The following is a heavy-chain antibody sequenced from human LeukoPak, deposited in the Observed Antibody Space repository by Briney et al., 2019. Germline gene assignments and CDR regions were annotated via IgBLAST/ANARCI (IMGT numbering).Heavy chain of an antibody. V-gene: IGHV1-8*01. CDR2: MNPNSGNT. CDR3: ARVRSSSWGTYYYYMDV. D-gene: IGHD6-13*01. CDR1: GYTFTSYD. J-gene: IGHJ6*03. Sequence: GASVKVSCKASGYTFTSYDINWVRQATGQGLEWMGWMNPNSGNTGYAQKFQGRVTMTRNTSISTAYMELSSLRSEDTAVYYCARVRSSSWGTYYYYMDVWGKGTTVTVSS.